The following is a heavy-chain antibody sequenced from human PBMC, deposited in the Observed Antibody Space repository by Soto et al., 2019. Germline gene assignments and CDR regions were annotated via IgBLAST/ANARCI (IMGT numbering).Heavy chain of an antibody. D-gene: IGHD2-2*01. Sequence: QVQLVESGGGVVQPGRSLRLSCAASGFTFSSYGMHWVRQAPGKGLEWVAVIWYDGSNKYYADSVKGLFTISRDNSKNALYLQMNSLRAEDTAVYYCARDRPAYCSSTSCYAGGAFDIWGQGTMVTVSS. V-gene: IGHV3-33*01. J-gene: IGHJ3*02. CDR1: GFTFSSYG. CDR2: IWYDGSNK. CDR3: ARDRPAYCSSTSCYAGGAFDI.